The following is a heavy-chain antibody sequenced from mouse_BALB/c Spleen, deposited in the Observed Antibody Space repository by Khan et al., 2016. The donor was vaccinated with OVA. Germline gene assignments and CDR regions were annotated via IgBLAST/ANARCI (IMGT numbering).Heavy chain of an antibody. CDR1: GFTFSIYA. Sequence: EVQLVESGGGLVKPGGSLKLSCAASGFTFSIYAMSWVRQTPEQRLEWVASISSGGSTYYPDSVKGRFTISRDNARNILYLQMSSLRSEDTAMYYCARGYGNFVNSNYVVEYWGQGTSVTVSS. CDR2: ISSGGST. J-gene: IGHJ4*01. V-gene: IGHV5-6-5*01. D-gene: IGHD2-1*01. CDR3: ARGYGNFVNSNYVVEY.